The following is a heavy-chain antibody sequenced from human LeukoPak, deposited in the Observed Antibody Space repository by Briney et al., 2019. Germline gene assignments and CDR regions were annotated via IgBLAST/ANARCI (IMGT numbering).Heavy chain of an antibody. CDR1: GFTVSANY. CDR3: VRNTGSYYNAFWY. V-gene: IGHV3-66*01. D-gene: IGHD3-10*01. Sequence: GGSLRLSCAASGFTVSANYMSWVRQAPGKGLEWVSVTYSGGSTYYADSVKGRFTISRDNSKSTLYLQMNSLRAEDTAVYYCVRNTGSYYNAFWYWGQGTLVTVSS. CDR2: TYSGGST. J-gene: IGHJ4*02.